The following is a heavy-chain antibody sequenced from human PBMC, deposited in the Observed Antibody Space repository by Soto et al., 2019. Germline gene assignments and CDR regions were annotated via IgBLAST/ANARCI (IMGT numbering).Heavy chain of an antibody. Sequence: EVQLVDSGGGLIQPGRSLRLSCVASGFTFDDFAMHWVRRVPGKGLEWVSSITWNGKIACYADSVKGRFFISRDNAKNSLYLQMNSLRREDTASYYCAKGGPDAFCGGGRCFFESWGQGTQVTVSS. CDR1: GFTFDDFA. D-gene: IGHD2-21*01. J-gene: IGHJ4*02. V-gene: IGHV3-9*01. CDR2: ITWNGKIA. CDR3: AKGGPDAFCGGGRCFFES.